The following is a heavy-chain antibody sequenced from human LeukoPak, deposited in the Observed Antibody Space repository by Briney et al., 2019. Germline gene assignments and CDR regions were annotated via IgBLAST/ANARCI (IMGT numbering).Heavy chain of an antibody. CDR3: VKTHLYDSGSPRY. D-gene: IGHD3-10*01. J-gene: IGHJ4*02. V-gene: IGHV3-23*01. Sequence: GGSLRLSCAASGFTFNTYAMTWVRQAPGKGLEWVSGISSSGVRTYYADSVKGRFTISRDNSKNTLDLQMHSLRAEDTAVYYCVKTHLYDSGSPRYWGQGTLVTVSS. CDR2: ISSSGVRT. CDR1: GFTFNTYA.